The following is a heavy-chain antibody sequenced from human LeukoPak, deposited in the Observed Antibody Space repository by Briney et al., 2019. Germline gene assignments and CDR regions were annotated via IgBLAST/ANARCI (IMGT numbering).Heavy chain of an antibody. CDR2: IYYSGST. J-gene: IGHJ4*02. CDR3: ARGNNFLTGYYGSYYFDY. D-gene: IGHD3/OR15-3a*01. Sequence: SETLSLTCTVSGGSISSYYWSWIRQPPGKGLEWIGYIYYSGSTNYNPSLKSRVTISVDTSKNQFSLKLSSVTAADTAVYYCARGNNFLTGYYGSYYFDYWGQGTLVTVSS. CDR1: GGSISSYY. V-gene: IGHV4-59*01.